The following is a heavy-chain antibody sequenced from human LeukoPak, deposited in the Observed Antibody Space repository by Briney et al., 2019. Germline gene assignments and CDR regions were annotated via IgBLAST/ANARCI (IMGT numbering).Heavy chain of an antibody. CDR1: GDSIIGYY. CDR3: ALAPNSNWFDF. J-gene: IGHJ5*01. D-gene: IGHD2-8*01. Sequence: PSETLSLTCTVSGDSIIGYYWNWIRQPPGKRLEWIGNIDYSGSSNYNPSLESRVTISIDTSRKQFFLKLDSVTAADTAVYYCALAPNSNWFDFWGQGTLVTVSS. V-gene: IGHV4-59*08. CDR2: IDYSGSS.